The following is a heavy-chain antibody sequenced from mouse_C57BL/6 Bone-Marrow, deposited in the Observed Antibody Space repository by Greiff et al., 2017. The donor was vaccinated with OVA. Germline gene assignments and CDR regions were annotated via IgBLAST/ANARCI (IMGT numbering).Heavy chain of an antibody. D-gene: IGHD1-1*01. CDR3: ARQRVSTVVDWYFDV. CDR2: IRSGGSYT. V-gene: IGHV5-6*02. CDR1: GFTFSSYG. J-gene: IGHJ1*03. Sequence: EVKLEESGGDLVKPGGSLKLSCAASGFTFSSYGMSWVRQTPDKRLEWVATIRSGGSYTYYPDSVKGRFTISRGNAKNTLYLQMSSLKSEDTAMYYCARQRVSTVVDWYFDVWGTGTTVTVSS.